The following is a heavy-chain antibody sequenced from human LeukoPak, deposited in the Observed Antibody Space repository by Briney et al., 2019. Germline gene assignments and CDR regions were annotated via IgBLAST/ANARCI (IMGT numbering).Heavy chain of an antibody. J-gene: IGHJ4*02. D-gene: IGHD4-17*01. CDR3: ARDGYGDYGEHRTLDY. CDR2: INPSGGST. CDR1: GYTFTGYY. Sequence: ASVKVSCKASGYTFTGYYMHWVRQAPGQGLEWMGIINPSGGSTSYAQKFQGRVTMTRDTSTSTVYMELSSLRSEDTAVYYCARDGYGDYGEHRTLDYWGQGTLVTVSS. V-gene: IGHV1-46*01.